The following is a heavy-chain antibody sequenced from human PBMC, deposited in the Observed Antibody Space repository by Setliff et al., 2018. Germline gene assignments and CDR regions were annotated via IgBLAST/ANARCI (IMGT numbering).Heavy chain of an antibody. V-gene: IGHV4-59*01. J-gene: IGHJ1*01. D-gene: IGHD1-1*01. CDR1: GDSISAAS. Sequence: PSETLSLTCNVSGDSISAASIMAWIRQPPGKGLEFIGYVYYSGITTYNVSLKSRVSISVDTSKNQLSLTLSSVTAADTAVYYCVREGYSEYFQDWGRGTLVTVSS. CDR3: VREGYSEYFQD. CDR2: VYYSGIT.